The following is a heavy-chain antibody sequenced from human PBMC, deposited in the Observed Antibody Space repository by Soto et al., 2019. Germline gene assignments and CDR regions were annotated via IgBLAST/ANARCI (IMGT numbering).Heavy chain of an antibody. Sequence: QVQLVQSGAEVKKPGASVKVSCKASGYTFTSYGISWVRQAPGQGLEWMGWISAYNGNTNYAQKLKGRVTMTTGTSTSTAYMELRSLRSDDTAVYYCARGKGMVCSSTSCYPYYYYGMDVWGQGTTVTVSS. CDR1: GYTFTSYG. CDR3: ARGKGMVCSSTSCYPYYYYGMDV. J-gene: IGHJ6*02. CDR2: ISAYNGNT. V-gene: IGHV1-18*01. D-gene: IGHD2-2*01.